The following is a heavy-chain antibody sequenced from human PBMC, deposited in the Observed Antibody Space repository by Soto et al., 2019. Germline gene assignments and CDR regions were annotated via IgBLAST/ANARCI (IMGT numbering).Heavy chain of an antibody. J-gene: IGHJ6*02. Sequence: SVKVSCKACGGTFSRYAISWVRQAPGQGLEWMGGIIPLFGTAKYAQKFQGRVTITVDEATRTGYMELSSLRSEDTAGYYCATMGQETRFYGSGSGVDIDVWGQGTTVTVYS. V-gene: IGHV1-69*13. CDR2: IIPLFGTA. CDR1: GGTFSRYA. D-gene: IGHD3-10*01. CDR3: ATMGQETRFYGSGSGVDIDV.